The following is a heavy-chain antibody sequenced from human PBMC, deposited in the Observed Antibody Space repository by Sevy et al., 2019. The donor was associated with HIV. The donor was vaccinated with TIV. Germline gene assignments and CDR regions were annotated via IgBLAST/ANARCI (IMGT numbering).Heavy chain of an antibody. CDR3: ARWHDFWSGYYTGYYYGMDV. CDR2: IYYSGTT. D-gene: IGHD3-3*01. V-gene: IGHV4-31*03. Sequence: SETLSLTCTVSGGSISSGGYYWTWIRQHPGKGLEWIGYIYYSGTTYYNPSLKSRVTISVDTSKNQFSLKLCSVTAADTAVYYCARWHDFWSGYYTGYYYGMDVWGQGTTVTVSS. J-gene: IGHJ6*02. CDR1: GGSISSGGYY.